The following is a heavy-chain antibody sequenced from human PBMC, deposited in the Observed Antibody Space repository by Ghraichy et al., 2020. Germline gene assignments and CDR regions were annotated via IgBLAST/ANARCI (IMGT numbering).Heavy chain of an antibody. J-gene: IGHJ6*03. CDR3: ARDPTYGDYDVEYYYYMDV. V-gene: IGHV3-7*03. D-gene: IGHD4-17*01. CDR2: IKQDGSEK. Sequence: GGSLRLSCAASGFTFSSYWMSWVRQAPGKGLEWVANIKQDGSEKYYVDSVKGRFTISRDNAKNSLYLQMNSLRAEDTAVYYCARDPTYGDYDVEYYYYMDVWGKGTTVTVSS. CDR1: GFTFSSYW.